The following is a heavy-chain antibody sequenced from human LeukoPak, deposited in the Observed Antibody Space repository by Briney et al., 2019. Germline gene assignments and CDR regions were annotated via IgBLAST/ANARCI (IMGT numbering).Heavy chain of an antibody. V-gene: IGHV1-69*04. CDR3: ARDLGYCAGASCSRWGHGFGI. J-gene: IGHJ3*02. CDR1: GGTFVSFT. CDR2: IIPMLGMS. Sequence: SVKVSCKASGGTFVSFTISWVRQAPGQGLGWMGRIIPMLGMSNHTQKFQDRVTITADKSTSTAYMELSGLRSEDTAVYYCARDLGYCAGASCSRWGHGFGIWGQGTKVIVSS. D-gene: IGHD2-8*02.